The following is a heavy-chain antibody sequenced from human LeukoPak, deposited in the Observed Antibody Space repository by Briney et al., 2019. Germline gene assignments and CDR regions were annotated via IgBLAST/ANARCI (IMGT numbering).Heavy chain of an antibody. D-gene: IGHD6-6*01. CDR3: ARDSARQWGIAARPGYDY. CDR1: GYTFTSYG. CDR2: ISAYNGNT. J-gene: IGHJ4*02. V-gene: IGHV1-18*01. Sequence: ASVKVSCKASGYTFTSYGISWVRQAPGQGLEWMGWISAYNGNTNYAQKLQGRVTMTTDTSTSTAYMELRSLRSDDTAVYYCARDSARQWGIAARPGYDYWGQGTLVTVSS.